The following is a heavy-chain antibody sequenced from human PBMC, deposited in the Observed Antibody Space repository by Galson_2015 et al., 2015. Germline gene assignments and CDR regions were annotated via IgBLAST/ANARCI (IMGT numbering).Heavy chain of an antibody. CDR3: TDPPCGL. CDR1: GFTFSGHA. Sequence: SLRLSCAASGFTFSGHAMTWVRQAPGKGLEWVSGILSTGISTYYAESVKGRFTISRDNSKNSLSLQMNSLRADDTAIYYCTDPPCGLWGQGTLVTVSS. CDR2: ILSTGIST. J-gene: IGHJ4*02. V-gene: IGHV3-23*01. D-gene: IGHD6-25*01.